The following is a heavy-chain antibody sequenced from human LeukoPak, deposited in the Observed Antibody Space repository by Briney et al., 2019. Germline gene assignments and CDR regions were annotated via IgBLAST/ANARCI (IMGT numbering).Heavy chain of an antibody. D-gene: IGHD1-1*01. V-gene: IGHV1-69*05. CDR2: IIPIFGTA. J-gene: IGHJ6*03. CDR3: ARGLRTTGTTGYYYMDV. CDR1: GGTFSSYA. Sequence: GASVKVSCKASGGTFSSYAISWVRQAPGQGLEWVGRIIPIFGTANYAQKFQGRVTITTDESTSTAYMELSSLRSEDTAVYYCARGLRTTGTTGYYYMDVWGKGTTVTVS.